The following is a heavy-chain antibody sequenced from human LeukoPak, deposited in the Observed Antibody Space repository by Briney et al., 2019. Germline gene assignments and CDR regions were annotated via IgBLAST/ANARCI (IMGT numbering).Heavy chain of an antibody. Sequence: GGSLRLSCAASGFIFSNYAMSWVRQAPGKGLEWVSAIGGRDGGTYYADSVKGRFIVSREDHKNPLYLKMTTLRVEETAVYYCAKWGDYDILTGYYDSDYWGHGTLVTVSS. CDR2: IGGRDGGT. J-gene: IGHJ4*01. CDR3: AKWGDYDILTGYYDSDY. CDR1: GFIFSNYA. V-gene: IGHV3-23*01. D-gene: IGHD3-9*01.